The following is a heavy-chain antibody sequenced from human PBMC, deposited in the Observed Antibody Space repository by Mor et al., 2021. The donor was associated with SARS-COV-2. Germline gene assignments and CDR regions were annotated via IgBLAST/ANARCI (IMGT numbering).Heavy chain of an antibody. CDR3: AREGVEAGPYIGY. V-gene: IGHV3-74*01. Sequence: GVSRIRSDGSQTNYADSVKGRFTISRDNAKDTLYLQMSGLGGEDTAVYYCAREGVEAGPYIGYWGQGTLVTVSS. J-gene: IGHJ4*02. CDR2: IRSDGSQT. D-gene: IGHD3-10*01.